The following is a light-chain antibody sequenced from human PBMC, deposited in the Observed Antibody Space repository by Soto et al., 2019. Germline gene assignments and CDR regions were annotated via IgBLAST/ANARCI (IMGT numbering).Light chain of an antibody. CDR2: DTT. CDR3: QQYNIWPYT. J-gene: IGKJ2*01. Sequence: IVLTQAPATLSVSPGERATLSCRASQSVSSLLAWYQQKPRQAPRLLIYDTTTRATGIPARFSGSGSGTDFTLPISSLQPEDFAIYYCQQYNIWPYTSDQG. V-gene: IGKV3-15*01. CDR1: QSVSSL.